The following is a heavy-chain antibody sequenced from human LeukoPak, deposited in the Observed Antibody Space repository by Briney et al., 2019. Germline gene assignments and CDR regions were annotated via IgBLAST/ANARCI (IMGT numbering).Heavy chain of an antibody. V-gene: IGHV4-39*02. J-gene: IGHJ6*03. D-gene: IGHD4-23*01. CDR3: ARDGDTVLTRGYYYYMDV. Sequence: SETLSLTCTVSGGSISSSSYYWGWIRQPPGKGLEWIGSIYYSGSTYYNPSLKSRVTISVDTSKNQFSLKLSSVTAADTAVYYCARDGDTVLTRGYYYYMDVWGKGTTVTVSS. CDR1: GGSISSSSYY. CDR2: IYYSGST.